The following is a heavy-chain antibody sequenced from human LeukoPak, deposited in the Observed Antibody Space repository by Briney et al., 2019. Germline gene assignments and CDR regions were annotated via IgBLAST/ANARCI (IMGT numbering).Heavy chain of an antibody. CDR3: AKVPYTGSCDAFDI. CDR1: GFTFSSYA. J-gene: IGHJ3*02. D-gene: IGHD1-26*01. Sequence: GGSLRLSCAASGFTFSSYAMSWVRQAPGKGLEWVSAISGSGGSTYYADSGKGRFTISRDNCKKTLYLQMNSLKAEDTAVYYCAKVPYTGSCDAFDIWGRRTMVTVSS. CDR2: ISGSGGST. V-gene: IGHV3-23*01.